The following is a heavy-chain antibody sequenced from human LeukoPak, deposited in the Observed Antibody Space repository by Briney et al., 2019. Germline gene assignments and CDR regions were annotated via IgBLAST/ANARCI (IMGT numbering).Heavy chain of an antibody. CDR2: VSYDGSNK. CDR1: GFTFSSFT. J-gene: IGHJ4*02. D-gene: IGHD4-17*01. Sequence: GRSLRLSCAASGFTFSSFTMHWVRQAPGKGLEWVAVVSYDGSNKYYADSVKGRFTISRDSSANTLYLQMSSLRAEDTAVYYCARGDYGDYSNFDYWGQGTLVTVSS. CDR3: ARGDYGDYSNFDY. V-gene: IGHV3-30-3*01.